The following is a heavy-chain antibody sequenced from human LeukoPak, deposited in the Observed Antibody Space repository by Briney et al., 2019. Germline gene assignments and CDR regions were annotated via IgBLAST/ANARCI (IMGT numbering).Heavy chain of an antibody. V-gene: IGHV1-69*04. CDR3: ARDREDGYNYYYGTDV. J-gene: IGHJ6*02. CDR2: IIPILGIA. D-gene: IGHD5-24*01. Sequence: GASVKVSCKASGGTFSSYAISWVRQAPGQGLEWMGRIIPILGIANYAQKFQGRVTITADKSTSTAYMELSSLRSEDTAAYYCARDREDGYNYYYGTDVWGQGTTVTVSS. CDR1: GGTFSSYA.